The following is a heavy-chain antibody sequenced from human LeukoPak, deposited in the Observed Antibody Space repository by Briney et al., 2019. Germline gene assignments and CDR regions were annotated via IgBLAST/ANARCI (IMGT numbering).Heavy chain of an antibody. Sequence: SETLSLTCTVSGGSISSGSYYWSWIRQPAGKGLEWIGRTYTSGSTNYNPSLKSRVTISVDTSKNQFSLKLSSVTAADTAVYYCARDPRYCSSTSCYLGGLDPWGQGTLVTVSS. CDR2: TYTSGST. J-gene: IGHJ5*02. V-gene: IGHV4-61*02. D-gene: IGHD2-2*01. CDR3: ARDPRYCSSTSCYLGGLDP. CDR1: GGSISSGSYY.